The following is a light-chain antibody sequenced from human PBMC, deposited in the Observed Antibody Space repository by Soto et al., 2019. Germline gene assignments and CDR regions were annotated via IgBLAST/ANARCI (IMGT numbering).Light chain of an antibody. V-gene: IGKV1-39*01. CDR1: QTISTY. CDR2: GAS. CDR3: QQSFSTPRK. J-gene: IGKJ1*01. Sequence: DIQMTQSPSRLSASLGDRVTVTWRASQTISTYLNWYQQKPGKAPKLLIYGASSLQSGVPSRFSGSGSGTDFTLTISSLQPEDFGTYYCQQSFSTPRKCGQGNTGDIK.